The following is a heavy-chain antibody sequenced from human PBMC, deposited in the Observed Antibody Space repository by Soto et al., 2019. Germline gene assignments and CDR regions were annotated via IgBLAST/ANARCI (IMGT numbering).Heavy chain of an antibody. Sequence: LSKTLSLPCSVSVDSITGGQNYWIGIRKPPGKGLEWIGYISYSGSTYYNPSLKSRVTISLDTSKNQFSVNLSSVTDADTAVYYCARELTGYSYGPGEVYWGQGIMVTV. CDR3: ARELTGYSYGPGEVY. CDR2: ISYSGST. D-gene: IGHD5-18*01. CDR1: VDSITGGQNY. V-gene: IGHV4-30-4*01. J-gene: IGHJ4*02.